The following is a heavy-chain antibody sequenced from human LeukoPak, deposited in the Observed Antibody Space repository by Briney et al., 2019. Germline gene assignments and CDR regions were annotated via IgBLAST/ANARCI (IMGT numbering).Heavy chain of an antibody. V-gene: IGHV3-73*01. J-gene: IGHJ3*02. Sequence: PGGSLKLSCAASGFTFSGSAMHWVRQASGKGLEWVGRIRSKANSYATAYAASVKGRFTISRDDSKNTAYLQMNSLKTEDTAVYYCTRPMRFLEWLYLSPDDASDIWGQGTMVTVSS. CDR1: GFTFSGSA. CDR2: IRSKANSYAT. CDR3: TRPMRFLEWLYLSPDDASDI. D-gene: IGHD3-3*01.